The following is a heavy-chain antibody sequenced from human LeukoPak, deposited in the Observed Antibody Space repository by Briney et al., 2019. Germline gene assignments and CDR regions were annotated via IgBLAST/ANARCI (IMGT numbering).Heavy chain of an antibody. D-gene: IGHD3-3*01. J-gene: IGHJ4*02. CDR3: ARGPTGDDFWSGSFDY. CDR1: GGSISSHY. CDR2: IYYSGST. Sequence: SETLPLTCTVSGGSISSHYWSWIRQPPGKGLEWIGYIYYSGSTNYNPSLKSRVTISVDTSKNQFSLKLSSVTAADTAVYYCARGPTGDDFWSGSFDYWGQGTLVTVSS. V-gene: IGHV4-59*11.